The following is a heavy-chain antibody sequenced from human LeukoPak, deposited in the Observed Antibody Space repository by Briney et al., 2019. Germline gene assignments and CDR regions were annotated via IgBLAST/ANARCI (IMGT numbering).Heavy chain of an antibody. Sequence: SVKVSCKASGGTFSSYAISSVRQAPGHGLAWMGRIIPIFGTANYAQKFQGRVTITADESTSTAYMELSSLRSEDTAVYYCASLATLIGYMDVWGKGTTVTVSS. CDR1: GGTFSSYA. J-gene: IGHJ6*03. D-gene: IGHD1-26*01. V-gene: IGHV1-69*13. CDR3: ASLATLIGYMDV. CDR2: IIPIFGTA.